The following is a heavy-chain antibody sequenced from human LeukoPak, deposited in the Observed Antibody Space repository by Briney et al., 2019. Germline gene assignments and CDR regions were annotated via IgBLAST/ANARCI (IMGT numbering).Heavy chain of an antibody. V-gene: IGHV1-2*02. CDR1: GYTFTGYY. CDR2: INPNSGGT. D-gene: IGHD6-19*01. J-gene: IGHJ4*02. Sequence: GASVKVSCKASGYTFTGYYMHWVRQAPGQGLEWMGWINPNSGGTNYAQKFQDRVTMTRDTSISTAYMELSRLRSDDTAVYYCARRYSSGWYYFDYWGQGTLVTVS. CDR3: ARRYSSGWYYFDY.